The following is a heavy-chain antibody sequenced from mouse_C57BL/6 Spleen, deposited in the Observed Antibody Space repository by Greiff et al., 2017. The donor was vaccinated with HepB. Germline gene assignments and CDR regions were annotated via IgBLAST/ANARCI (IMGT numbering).Heavy chain of an antibody. CDR2: IHPNSGST. Sequence: QVQLKQPGAELVKPGASVKLSCKASGYTFTSYWMHWVKQRPGQGLEWIGMIHPNSGSTNYNEKFKSKATLTVDKSSSTAYMQLSSLTSEDSAVYYCALDGYYGSYAMDYWGQGTSVTVSS. D-gene: IGHD2-3*01. V-gene: IGHV1-64*01. CDR1: GYTFTSYW. J-gene: IGHJ4*01. CDR3: ALDGYYGSYAMDY.